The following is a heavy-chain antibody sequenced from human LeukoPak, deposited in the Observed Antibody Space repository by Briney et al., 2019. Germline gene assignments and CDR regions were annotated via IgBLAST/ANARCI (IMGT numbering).Heavy chain of an antibody. J-gene: IGHJ3*02. Sequence: ASVKVSCKVSGDTLNELSIHWLRHAPGRGLEWMGGFDPEDAESIYAHTFQGRVTIIVDTSTDTTYLQLSSLRSEDTAVYYCVADHGGLEMSICDIWGQGTMVTVSS. CDR3: VADHGGLEMSICDI. CDR2: FDPEDAES. CDR1: GDTLNELS. D-gene: IGHD5-24*01. V-gene: IGHV1-24*01.